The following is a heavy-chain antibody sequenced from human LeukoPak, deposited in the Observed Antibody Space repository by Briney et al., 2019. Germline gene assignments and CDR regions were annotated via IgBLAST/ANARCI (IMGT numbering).Heavy chain of an antibody. D-gene: IGHD2-21*01. J-gene: IGHJ4*02. Sequence: ETLSLTCTVSGGSISSFYWSWIRQPPGKGLEWIGNIYYSGSTTYKPSLKSRVTISVDTSKNQFSLRLSSVTAADTAVFYCARVYSVSYFDYWGQGTLVSASS. CDR2: IYYSGST. CDR3: ARVYSVSYFDY. CDR1: GGSISSFY. V-gene: IGHV4-59*01.